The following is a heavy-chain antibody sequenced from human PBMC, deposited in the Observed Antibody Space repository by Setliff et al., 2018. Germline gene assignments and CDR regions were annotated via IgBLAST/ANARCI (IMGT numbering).Heavy chain of an antibody. Sequence: LSLTCTVSGSSIRSGSFYWSWIRQSAEKGLEWIGRVHASGSPNYNPSFKGRVTISLDTSTNQFSLNLNSVTAADTAVYYCAKERYFDWFFENWGQGTLVTVSS. V-gene: IGHV4-61*02. CDR2: VHASGSP. CDR3: AKERYFDWFFEN. CDR1: GSSIRSGSFY. D-gene: IGHD3-9*01. J-gene: IGHJ4*02.